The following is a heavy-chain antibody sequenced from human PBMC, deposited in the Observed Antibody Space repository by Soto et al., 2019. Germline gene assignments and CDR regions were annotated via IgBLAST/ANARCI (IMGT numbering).Heavy chain of an antibody. CDR2: INAGNGNT. CDR3: AREPRLLIWFGELHD. J-gene: IGHJ4*02. CDR1: GYTFTSYG. V-gene: IGHV1-3*01. D-gene: IGHD3-10*01. Sequence: ASVKVSCKASGYTFTSYGISWVRQAPGQRLEWMGWINAGNGNTKYSQKFQGRVTITRDTSASTAYMELSSLRSEDTALYYCAREPRLLIWFGELHDWGRETLVTVSS.